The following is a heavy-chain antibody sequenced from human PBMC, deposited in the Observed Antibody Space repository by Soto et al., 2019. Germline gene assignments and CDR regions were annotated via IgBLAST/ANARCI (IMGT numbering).Heavy chain of an antibody. D-gene: IGHD3-10*01. Sequence: GASVKVSCKASGYIFTSYYSHWVRQAPGQGLERMGWINPFDGSRMFAQSFQGRVTMTRDTSTSTVYMEVSSLRSEDTAVYYCSRVDPGETSPFDHWGQGTLVTVSS. CDR2: INPFDGSR. CDR1: GYIFTSYY. V-gene: IGHV1-46*03. CDR3: SRVDPGETSPFDH. J-gene: IGHJ4*02.